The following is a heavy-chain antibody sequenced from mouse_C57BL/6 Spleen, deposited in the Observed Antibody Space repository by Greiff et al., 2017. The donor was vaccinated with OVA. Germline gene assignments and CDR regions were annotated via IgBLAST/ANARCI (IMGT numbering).Heavy chain of an antibody. CDR3: AREFITTVVAPSWAMDY. Sequence: QVPLPQSGPELVKPGASVKISCKASGYAFSSSWMNWVKQRPGKGLEWIGRIYPGDGDTNYNGKFKGKATLTADKSSSTAYMQLSSLTSEDSAVYFCAREFITTVVAPSWAMDYWGQGTSVTVSS. CDR2: IYPGDGDT. CDR1: GYAFSSSW. V-gene: IGHV1-82*01. D-gene: IGHD1-1*01. J-gene: IGHJ4*01.